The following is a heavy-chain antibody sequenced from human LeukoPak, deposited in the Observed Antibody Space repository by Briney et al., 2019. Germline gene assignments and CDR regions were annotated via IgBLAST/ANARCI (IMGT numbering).Heavy chain of an antibody. CDR1: GGTFSSYA. CDR2: IIPIFGTA. J-gene: IGHJ3*02. V-gene: IGHV1-69*13. D-gene: IGHD1-26*01. Sequence: SVKVSCKASGGTFSSYAISWVRQAPGQGLEWMGGIIPIFGTANYAQKFQGRVTITADESTSTAYMELSSLRSEDTAVYYCARGFRGSYSVRTAFDIWGQGTMVTVSS. CDR3: ARGFRGSYSVRTAFDI.